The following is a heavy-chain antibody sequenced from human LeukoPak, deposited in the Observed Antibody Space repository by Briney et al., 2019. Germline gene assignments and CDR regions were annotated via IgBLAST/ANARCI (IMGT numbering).Heavy chain of an antibody. V-gene: IGHV4-59*01. Sequence: PSETPSLTCTVSGGSISSYYWSWIRQPPGKGLEWIGYIYYSGSTNYNPSLKSRVTISVDTSKNQFSLKLSSVTAADTAVYYCARETAMVKALDYWGQGTLVTVSS. CDR1: GGSISSYY. CDR3: ARETAMVKALDY. J-gene: IGHJ4*02. CDR2: IYYSGST. D-gene: IGHD5-18*01.